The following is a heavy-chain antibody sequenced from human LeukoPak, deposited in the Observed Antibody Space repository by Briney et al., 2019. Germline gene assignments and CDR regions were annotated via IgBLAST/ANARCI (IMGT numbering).Heavy chain of an antibody. CDR2: VYDSGAT. CDR3: ARDSSVAVAGRRYYYYYYGMDV. Sequence: SETLSLTCSVSGGSISTYYWSWVRQPPGKGLEWIGYVYDSGATNYNPSLKSRLTISVDTSKNQFSLKLSSVTAADTAVYYCARDSSVAVAGRRYYYYYYGMDVWGQGTTVTVSS. V-gene: IGHV4-59*01. CDR1: GGSISTYY. D-gene: IGHD6-19*01. J-gene: IGHJ6*02.